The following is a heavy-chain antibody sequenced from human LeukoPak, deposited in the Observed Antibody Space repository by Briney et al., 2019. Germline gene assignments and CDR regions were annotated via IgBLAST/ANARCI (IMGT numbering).Heavy chain of an antibody. CDR3: ARHLPEFGMAY. J-gene: IGHJ4*02. D-gene: IGHD1-14*01. CDR1: SGSISSYY. V-gene: IGHV4-59*08. Sequence: SETLSLTCTVSSGSISSYYWGWIRQPPGKGLEWIGYIYYSGSTNYNPSLKSRVTISVDTSKNQFSLKLSSVTAADTAVYYCARHLPEFGMAYWGQGTLVTVSS. CDR2: IYYSGST.